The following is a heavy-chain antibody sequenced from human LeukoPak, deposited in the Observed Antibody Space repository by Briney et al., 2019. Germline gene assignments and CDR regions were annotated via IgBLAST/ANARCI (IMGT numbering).Heavy chain of an antibody. V-gene: IGHV3-21*01. CDR2: ISGTSSYI. Sequence: GSLRLSCAASGFTFSSYSMNWVRQAPGKGLKWVSFISGTSSYIYYADSVKGRFTISRDNAKNSLYLQVNSLRAEDTAVYYCARGEYGSGSYHIDYWGQGTLVTVSS. D-gene: IGHD3-10*01. CDR3: ARGEYGSGSYHIDY. CDR1: GFTFSSYS. J-gene: IGHJ4*02.